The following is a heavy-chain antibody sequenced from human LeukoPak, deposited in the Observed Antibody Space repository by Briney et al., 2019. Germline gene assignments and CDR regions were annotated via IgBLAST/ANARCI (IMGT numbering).Heavy chain of an antibody. V-gene: IGHV4-34*01. Sequence: PSETLSLTCAVYGGSFSGYYWSWIRQPPGKGLEWIGEINHSGSTYYNPSLKSRVTISVDTSKNQFSLKLSSVTAADTAVYYCARRDEYYYYYYMDVWGKGTTVTVSS. J-gene: IGHJ6*03. CDR1: GGSFSGYY. CDR3: ARRDEYYYYYYMDV. CDR2: INHSGST.